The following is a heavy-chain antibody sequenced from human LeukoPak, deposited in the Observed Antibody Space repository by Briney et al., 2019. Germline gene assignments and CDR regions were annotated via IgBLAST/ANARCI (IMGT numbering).Heavy chain of an antibody. CDR1: GYSFTSYW. D-gene: IGHD3-16*02. CDR3: ARQYIDYYYYYGMDV. J-gene: IGHJ6*02. V-gene: IGHV5-51*01. Sequence: GESLKISCKGSGYSFTSYWIGWVRQMPGKGLEWMGIIYPGDSDTRYSPSFQGQVTISADKSISTAYLQWSSLKASDTAMYYCARQYIDYYYYYGMDVWGQGTTVTVSS. CDR2: IYPGDSDT.